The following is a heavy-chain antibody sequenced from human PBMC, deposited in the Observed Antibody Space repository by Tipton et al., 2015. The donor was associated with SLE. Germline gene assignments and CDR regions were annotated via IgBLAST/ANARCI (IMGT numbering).Heavy chain of an antibody. D-gene: IGHD2-21*02. CDR2: ISSSSSYI. CDR1: GFTFSSYS. CDR3: ARVCGGDCYAAFDI. J-gene: IGHJ3*02. Sequence: SLRLSCAASGFTFSSYSMNWVRQAPGKGLEWVSSISSSSSYIYYADSVKGRFTISRDNAKNSLYLQMNSLRAEDTAVYYCARVCGGDCYAAFDIWGQGTLVTVS. V-gene: IGHV3-21*01.